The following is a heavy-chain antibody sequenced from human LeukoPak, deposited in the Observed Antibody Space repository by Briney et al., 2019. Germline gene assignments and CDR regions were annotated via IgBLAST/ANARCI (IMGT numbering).Heavy chain of an antibody. CDR3: ARDRYYYDSSGYYSYYFDY. J-gene: IGHJ4*02. D-gene: IGHD3-22*01. CDR1: GCTFTSYY. CDR2: INPSGGST. V-gene: IGHV1-46*01. Sequence: ASVKVSCKASGCTFTSYYMHWVRQAPGQGLEWMGIINPSGGSTSYAQKFQGRVTMTRDMSTSTVYMELSSLRSEDTAVYYCARDRYYYDSSGYYSYYFDYWGQGTLVTVSS.